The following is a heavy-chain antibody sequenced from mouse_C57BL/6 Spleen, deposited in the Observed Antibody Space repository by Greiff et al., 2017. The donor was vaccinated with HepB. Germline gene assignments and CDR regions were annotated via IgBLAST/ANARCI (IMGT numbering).Heavy chain of an antibody. CDR3: ARSSYSNYGAY. V-gene: IGHV1-76*01. D-gene: IGHD2-5*01. J-gene: IGHJ3*01. CDR1: GYTFTDYY. Sequence: VQLQQSGAELVRPGASVKLSCKASGYTFTDYYINWVKQRPGQGLEWIARIYPGSGNTYYNEKFKGKATLTAEKSSSTAYMQLSSLTSEASAVDFCARSSYSNYGAYWGQGTLVTVSA. CDR2: IYPGSGNT.